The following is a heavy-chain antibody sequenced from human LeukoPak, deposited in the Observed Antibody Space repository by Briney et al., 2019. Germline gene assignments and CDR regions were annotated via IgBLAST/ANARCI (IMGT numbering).Heavy chain of an antibody. CDR1: GGTFSSYA. Sequence: SVKVSCKASGGTFSSYAISWVRQAPGQGLEWMGGIIPIFGTANYAQKFQGRVTITADKSTSTAYMELSSLRSEDTAVYYCARAHYDYVWGSLSHYYYYYMDVWGKGTTVTVSS. V-gene: IGHV1-69*06. J-gene: IGHJ6*03. CDR3: ARAHYDYVWGSLSHYYYYYMDV. CDR2: IIPIFGTA. D-gene: IGHD3-16*01.